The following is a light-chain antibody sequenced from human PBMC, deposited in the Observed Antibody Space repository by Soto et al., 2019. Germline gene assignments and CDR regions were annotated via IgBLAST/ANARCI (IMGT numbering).Light chain of an antibody. V-gene: IGKV3-15*01. CDR1: QSVSGY. CDR2: RIF. Sequence: EIVMTQSPGTVSVFPGETVTLSCRASQSVSGYLDWFHQKPGQAPRLVLLRIFTRAIGVPARFSGSGSETEFTLTISGLQSEDSGVYYCLQHYSWQWTFGKGTKVDI. CDR3: LQHYSWQWT. J-gene: IGKJ1*01.